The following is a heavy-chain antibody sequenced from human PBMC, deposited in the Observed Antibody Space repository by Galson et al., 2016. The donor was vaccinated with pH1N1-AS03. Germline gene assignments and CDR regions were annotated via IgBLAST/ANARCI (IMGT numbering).Heavy chain of an antibody. Sequence: QSGAEVKKPGESLRVSCTGYGYSFSNYWIGWVRQLPGKGLEWMGFIYCGDSDTRYGPSFQGRVTFSAAKSTHTAYLQLSRLQASDTAIYYCARVIPVAGFHFDSWGQGTLVTVSS. CDR2: IYCGDSDT. CDR3: ARVIPVAGFHFDS. D-gene: IGHD6-19*01. CDR1: GYSFSNYW. V-gene: IGHV5-51*03. J-gene: IGHJ4*02.